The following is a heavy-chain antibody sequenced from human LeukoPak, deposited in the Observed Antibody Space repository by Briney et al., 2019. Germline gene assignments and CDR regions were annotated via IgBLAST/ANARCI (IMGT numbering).Heavy chain of an antibody. Sequence: GRSLRLSCAASGFTFSSYGMHWVRQAPGKGLEWVAVISYDGSNKYYADSVKGRFTISRDNSKNTLYLQMNSLRAEDTAVYYCARWYDSSGYYGRVFDYWGQGTLVTVSS. CDR1: GFTFSSYG. J-gene: IGHJ4*02. CDR2: ISYDGSNK. CDR3: ARWYDSSGYYGRVFDY. V-gene: IGHV3-30*03. D-gene: IGHD3-22*01.